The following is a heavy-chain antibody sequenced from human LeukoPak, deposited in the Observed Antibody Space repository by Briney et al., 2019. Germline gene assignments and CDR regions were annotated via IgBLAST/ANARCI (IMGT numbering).Heavy chain of an antibody. D-gene: IGHD1-7*01. Sequence: GGSLRLPCAASGFTFSGSPIHWVRQASGKGLERVGHIRSKADKYATTYAASLRGRFTISRDDSENTAYLQMNSLRAEDTAVYYCTKDWNYAVDPWGQGTQVTVS. CDR2: IRSKADKYAT. CDR3: TKDWNYAVDP. V-gene: IGHV3-73*01. CDR1: GFTFSGSP. J-gene: IGHJ5*02.